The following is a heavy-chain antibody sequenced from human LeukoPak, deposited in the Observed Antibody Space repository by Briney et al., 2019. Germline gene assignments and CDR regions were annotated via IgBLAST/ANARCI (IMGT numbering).Heavy chain of an antibody. D-gene: IGHD6-13*01. V-gene: IGHV1-8*01. CDR1: GYTFTGYD. CDR3: ARGGIAAAGTSDAFDI. J-gene: IGHJ3*02. CDR2: MNPNSGNT. Sequence: ASVKVSCKASGYTFTGYDINWVRQATGQGLEWMGWMNPNSGNTGYAQKFQGRVTMTRNTSISTAYMELSSLRSEDTAVYYCARGGIAAAGTSDAFDIWGQGTMVTVSS.